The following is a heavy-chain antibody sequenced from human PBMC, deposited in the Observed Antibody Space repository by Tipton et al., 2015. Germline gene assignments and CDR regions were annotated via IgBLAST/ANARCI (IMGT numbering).Heavy chain of an antibody. V-gene: IGHV6-1*01. CDR1: GDSVSSNSDA. CDR3: TRGRYGAYDI. Sequence: TLSLTCAISGDSVSSNSDAWNWIRQSPSRGLEWLGRTYYRSRWYNDYAVSVKSRITINPDTSKNQFSLQLNSVTPEDTAVYYCTRGRYGAYDIWGQGTMVTVSS. CDR2: TYYRSRWYN. J-gene: IGHJ3*02. D-gene: IGHD3-9*01.